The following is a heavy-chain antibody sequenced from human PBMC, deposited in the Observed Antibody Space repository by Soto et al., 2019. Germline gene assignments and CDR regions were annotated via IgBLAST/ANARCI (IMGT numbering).Heavy chain of an antibody. V-gene: IGHV4-30-4*01. CDR2: IYYSGST. D-gene: IGHD3-22*01. J-gene: IGHJ6*02. CDR1: GGSISSGDYY. Sequence: QVQLQESGPGLVKPSQTLSLTCTVSGGSISSGDYYWSWIRQPPGKGLEWLGYIYYSGSTYYNPSLKSRVTISVDTSKNQFSLKLSSVTAADTAVYYCARDKYYYDSSGYPYYYGMDVWGQGTTVTVSS. CDR3: ARDKYYYDSSGYPYYYGMDV.